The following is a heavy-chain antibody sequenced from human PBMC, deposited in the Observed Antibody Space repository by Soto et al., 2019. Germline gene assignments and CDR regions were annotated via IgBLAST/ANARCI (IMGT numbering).Heavy chain of an antibody. J-gene: IGHJ4*02. D-gene: IGHD1-26*01. CDR3: ARGGAMGVDY. CDR2: ISYDGSNK. CDR1: GFTFSSYA. Sequence: GGSLRLSCAASGFTFSSYAMHWVRQAPGKGLEWVAVISYDGSNKYYADSVKGRFTISRDNSKNTLYLQMNSLRAEDTAVYYCARGGAMGVDYWGQGTLVTVSS. V-gene: IGHV3-30-3*01.